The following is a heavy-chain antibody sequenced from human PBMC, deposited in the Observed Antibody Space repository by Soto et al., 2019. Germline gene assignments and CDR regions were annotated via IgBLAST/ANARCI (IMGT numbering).Heavy chain of an antibody. CDR1: GYTFTGYY. J-gene: IGHJ6*02. V-gene: IGHV1-2*02. CDR2: INPNSGGT. Sequence: GASVKVSCKASGYTFTGYYMHWVRQAPGQGLEWTGWINPNSGGTNYAQKFQGRVTVTRDTSISTAYMELSRLRSDDTAVYYCARDGIFGVDLYYYGMDVWGQGTTVTVSS. CDR3: ARDGIFGVDLYYYGMDV. D-gene: IGHD3-3*01.